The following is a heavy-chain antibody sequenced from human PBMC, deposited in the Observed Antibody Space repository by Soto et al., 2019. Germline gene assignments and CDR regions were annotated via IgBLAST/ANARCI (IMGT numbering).Heavy chain of an antibody. CDR2: IIPIFGTA. CDR1: GGTFSSYA. Sequence: QVQLVQSGAEVKKPGSSVKVSCKASGGTFSSYAISWVRQAPGQGLEWMGGIIPIFGTANYAQKFQGRVTITADESTSTAYMELSSLRSEDTAVYYCASLWLPSTIRGRIAAAGYYWYFDLWGRGTLVTVSS. V-gene: IGHV1-69*01. D-gene: IGHD6-13*01. CDR3: ASLWLPSTIRGRIAAAGYYWYFDL. J-gene: IGHJ2*01.